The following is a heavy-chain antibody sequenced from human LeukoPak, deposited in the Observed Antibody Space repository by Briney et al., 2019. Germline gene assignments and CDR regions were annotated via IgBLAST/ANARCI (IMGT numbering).Heavy chain of an antibody. CDR3: ARGPFTWARYFGL. D-gene: IGHD7-27*01. V-gene: IGHV4-34*01. CDR2: INHSGST. Sequence: PSETLSLTCAVYGGSFSGYYWSWIRQPPGKGLEWIGEINHSGSTNYNPSLKSRVTISVDTSKNQFSLKLSSVTAADTAVYFCARGPFTWARYFGLWGRGTLVTVSS. J-gene: IGHJ2*01. CDR1: GGSFSGYY.